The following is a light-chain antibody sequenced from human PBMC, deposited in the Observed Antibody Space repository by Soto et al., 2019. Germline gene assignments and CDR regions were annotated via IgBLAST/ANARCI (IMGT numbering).Light chain of an antibody. Sequence: NFMLTQPHSVSESPGKTVTISCTRSSGSIASNYVQWYQQRPGSAPTTVIYEDNQRPSGVPDRFSGSIDSSSNSASLTISGLKTEDEADYYCQPYDSSNAVFGGGTKLTVL. J-gene: IGLJ2*01. CDR1: SGSIASNY. CDR2: EDN. CDR3: QPYDSSNAV. V-gene: IGLV6-57*03.